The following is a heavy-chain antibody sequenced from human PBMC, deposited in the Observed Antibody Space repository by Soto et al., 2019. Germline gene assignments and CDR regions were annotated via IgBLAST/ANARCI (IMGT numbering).Heavy chain of an antibody. Sequence: EVQLVESRGGLVKPGGSLRLSCAASGFTFSNAWMSWVRQAPGKGLEWVGRIKSKTDGGTTDYAAPVKGRFTISRDDTKNTLYLQMTRLKTEDTAVYYCTTDRAPGYSSGWFRYFDYWGQGTLVTVSS. CDR2: IKSKTDGGTT. V-gene: IGHV3-15*01. D-gene: IGHD6-19*01. CDR1: GFTFSNAW. CDR3: TTDRAPGYSSGWFRYFDY. J-gene: IGHJ4*02.